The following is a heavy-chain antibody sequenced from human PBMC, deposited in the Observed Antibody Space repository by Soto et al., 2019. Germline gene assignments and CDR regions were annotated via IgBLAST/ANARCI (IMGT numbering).Heavy chain of an antibody. CDR1: GFTFSSYG. D-gene: IGHD2-15*01. CDR2: ISYDGSNK. CDR3: AKDEGGLVYLLVGYCSGGSCYPLGPLDY. Sequence: GGSLRLSCAASGFTFSSYGMHWVRQAPGKGLEWVAVISYDGSNKYYADSVKGRFTISRDNSKNTLYLQMNSLRAEDTAVYYCAKDEGGLVYLLVGYCSGGSCYPLGPLDYWGQGTLVTVSS. V-gene: IGHV3-30*18. J-gene: IGHJ4*02.